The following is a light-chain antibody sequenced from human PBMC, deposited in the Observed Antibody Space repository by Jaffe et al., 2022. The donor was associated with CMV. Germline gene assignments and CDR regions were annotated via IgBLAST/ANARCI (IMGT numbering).Light chain of an antibody. Sequence: EIVLTQSPVTLSLSPGERATLSCWASQSVTNSLAWYLQKPGQAPRLLIYDVSNRATGIPARFSGSGSGTGFTLTISSLEPEDVAVYYCQQGVRWPPITFGQGTRLEIK. CDR3: QQGVRWPPIT. CDR2: DVS. CDR1: QSVTNS. V-gene: IGKV3-11*01. J-gene: IGKJ5*01.